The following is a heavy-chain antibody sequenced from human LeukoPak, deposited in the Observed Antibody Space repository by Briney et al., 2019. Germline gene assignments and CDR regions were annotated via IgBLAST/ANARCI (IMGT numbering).Heavy chain of an antibody. CDR2: ISGTGGST. Sequence: GSLRLSCAASGFTFSNYAMSWVRQAPGKGLEWVSSISGTGGSTYYADSVKGRFTISRDNSNNTLFLQMNSLRAEDTAVYYCARDGPPSSSWYAFDYWGQGTLVTVSS. J-gene: IGHJ4*02. CDR3: ARDGPPSSSWYAFDY. D-gene: IGHD6-13*01. CDR1: GFTFSNYA. V-gene: IGHV3-23*01.